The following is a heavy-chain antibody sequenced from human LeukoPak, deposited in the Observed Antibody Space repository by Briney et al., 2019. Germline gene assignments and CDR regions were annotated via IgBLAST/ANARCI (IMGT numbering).Heavy chain of an antibody. V-gene: IGHV1-18*01. J-gene: IGHJ4*02. CDR1: GYTFTSYG. CDR3: ARASGYSDRSADY. Sequence: ASVKVSCKTSGYTFTSYGIGWVRQVAGQGLEWMGWISVYNGNTNYAQKLQGRVTMTTDTSTSTAYMELRSLKSDDTAVYYCARASGYSDRSADYWGQGTLVTVSS. CDR2: ISVYNGNT. D-gene: IGHD3-3*01.